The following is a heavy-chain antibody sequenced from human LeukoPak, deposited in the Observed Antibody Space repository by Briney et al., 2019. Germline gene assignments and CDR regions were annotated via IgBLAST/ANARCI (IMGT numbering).Heavy chain of an antibody. CDR3: ARERDSSSYGALDFDY. CDR2: INPNSGGT. CDR1: GYTFTVYY. J-gene: IGHJ4*02. D-gene: IGHD6-6*01. V-gene: IGHV1-2*04. Sequence: GASVKVSCKASGYTFTVYYMHWVRQAPGQGLEWMGWINPNSGGTNYAQKFQGWVTMTRDTSISTAYMEMSRLRSDDTAVYYCARERDSSSYGALDFDYWGQGTLVTVSS.